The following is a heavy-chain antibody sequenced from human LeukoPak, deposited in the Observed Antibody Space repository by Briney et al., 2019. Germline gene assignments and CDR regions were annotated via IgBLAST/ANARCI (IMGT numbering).Heavy chain of an antibody. CDR3: ASRTLAVADYYFDY. V-gene: IGHV4-39*01. CDR1: GGSISSSSYY. D-gene: IGHD6-19*01. CDR2: IYYSGST. Sequence: SETLSLTCTVSGGSISSSSYYWGWIRQPPGKGLEWIGNIYYSGSTYFHPSLKSRVTISVDTSKNQFSLNVTSVTAADTAVYYCASRTLAVADYYFDYWGQGTLVTVSS. J-gene: IGHJ4*02.